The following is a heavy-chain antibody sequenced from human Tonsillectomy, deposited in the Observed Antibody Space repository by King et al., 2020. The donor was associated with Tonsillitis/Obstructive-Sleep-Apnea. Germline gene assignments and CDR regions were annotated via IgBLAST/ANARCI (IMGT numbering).Heavy chain of an antibody. CDR1: GDSISSGDYY. CDR3: ARVGRNTWFGENPYFDY. CDR2: IYYSGST. D-gene: IGHD3-10*01. V-gene: IGHV4-30-4*01. J-gene: IGHJ4*02. Sequence: QLQESGPGLVKPSQTLSLTCTVSGDSISSGDYYWSWIRQPPGKGLEWIGYIYYSGSTYYNPSLKSRVTISVDTSKNQFSLKLSSVTAADTAVYYCARVGRNTWFGENPYFDYWGQGTLVTVSS.